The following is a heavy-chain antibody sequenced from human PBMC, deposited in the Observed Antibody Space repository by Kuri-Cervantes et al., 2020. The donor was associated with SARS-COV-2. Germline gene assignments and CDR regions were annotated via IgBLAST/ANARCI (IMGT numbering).Heavy chain of an antibody. CDR3: ARRSGYYYDSSGYDY. J-gene: IGHJ4*02. CDR1: GYTFTSYA. Sequence: ASVKVSCKASGYTFTSYAMHWVRQAPGQRLEWMGWINAGNGNTEYSQKFQGRVTITRDTSASTAYMELSSLRSDDTAVYYCARRSGYYYDSSGYDYWGQGTLVTVSS. CDR2: INAGNGNT. D-gene: IGHD3-22*01. V-gene: IGHV1-3*01.